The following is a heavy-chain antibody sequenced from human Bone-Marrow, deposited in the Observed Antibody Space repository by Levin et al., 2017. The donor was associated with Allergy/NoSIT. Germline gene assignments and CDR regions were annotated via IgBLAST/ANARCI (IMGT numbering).Heavy chain of an antibody. J-gene: IGHJ4*02. D-gene: IGHD3-3*01. Sequence: ASVKVSCKASGYTFTGYYLHWVRQAPGQGLEWMGWINPNSGDTNSAQKFQGRVTMTRDTSITTAFMELSRLTSDDTAVYYCARERSITIFGVVPTKTFDYWGQGTLVTVSS. CDR1: GYTFTGYY. CDR3: ARERSITIFGVVPTKTFDY. CDR2: INPNSGDT. V-gene: IGHV1-2*02.